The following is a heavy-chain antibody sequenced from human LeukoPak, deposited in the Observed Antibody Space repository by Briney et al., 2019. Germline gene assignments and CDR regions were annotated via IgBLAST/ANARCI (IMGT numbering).Heavy chain of an antibody. D-gene: IGHD1-7*01. V-gene: IGHV3-30-3*01. CDR1: GFTFSSYA. Sequence: GGSLRLSCAASGFTFSSYAMHWVRQAPGKGLEWVAVISYDGSNKYYADSVKGRFTISRDNSKNTLYLQMNSLRAEDTAVYYCAKDRLRPWNYDEAPLYYFDYWGQGTLVTVSS. CDR3: AKDRLRPWNYDEAPLYYFDY. J-gene: IGHJ4*02. CDR2: ISYDGSNK.